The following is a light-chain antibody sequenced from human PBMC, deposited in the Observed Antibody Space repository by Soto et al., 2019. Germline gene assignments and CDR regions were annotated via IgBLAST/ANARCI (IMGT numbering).Light chain of an antibody. V-gene: IGKV2-28*01. J-gene: IGKJ1*01. Sequence: DILMSQSPLSLPVTPGEPASISCRSSQSLLHSNGYNYLDWYLQKPGQSPQLLIYLGSNRATGVPDRFSGSGSGTDFTLKISRVEAEDVGVYYCVQALQTRTFGQGTKVDIK. CDR3: VQALQTRT. CDR1: QSLLHSNGYNY. CDR2: LGS.